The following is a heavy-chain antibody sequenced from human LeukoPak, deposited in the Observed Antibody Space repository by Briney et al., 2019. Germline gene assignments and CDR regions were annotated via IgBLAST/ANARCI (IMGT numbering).Heavy chain of an antibody. CDR3: AKGWNYYSDY. CDR1: GFTFSDYN. D-gene: IGHD1-1*01. Sequence: PGGSLRLSCAASGFTFSDYNMNWVRQAPGKGLEWVSVISTGGDSTYYADSVKGRFTISRDNSKSTLYLQMNSLRAEDTAVYYCAKGWNYYSDYWGQGTLVTVSS. V-gene: IGHV3-23*01. CDR2: ISTGGDST. J-gene: IGHJ4*02.